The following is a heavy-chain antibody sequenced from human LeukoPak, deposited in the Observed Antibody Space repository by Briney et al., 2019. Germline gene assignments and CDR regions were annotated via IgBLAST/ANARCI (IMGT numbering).Heavy chain of an antibody. CDR2: LSGSGMTT. CDR1: GFTFSNSA. J-gene: IGHJ4*01. CDR3: AKGIYSSGWSYFDY. D-gene: IGHD6-19*01. Sequence: GGSLRLSCAASGFTFSNSAMSWVRQAPGEGLGWVSTLSGSGMTTYYADSVKGRFTISRDNSKNTLYLQMNGLRAEDTAVYYCAKGIYSSGWSYFDYWGHGTLVTVSS. V-gene: IGHV3-23*01.